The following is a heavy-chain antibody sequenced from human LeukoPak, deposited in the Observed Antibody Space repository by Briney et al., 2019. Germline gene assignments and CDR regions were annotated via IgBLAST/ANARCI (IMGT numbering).Heavy chain of an antibody. CDR2: IYHSGST. CDR1: GGSISSGGYS. V-gene: IGHV4-30-2*01. D-gene: IGHD3-10*01. Sequence: SQTLSLTCAVSGGSISSGGYSWSWIRQPPGKGLEWLGYIYHSGSTYYNPSLKSRVTISVDRSKNQFSLKLSSVTAADTAVYYCARGITMVRGVIRHYYYYGMDVWGKGTTVTVSS. CDR3: ARGITMVRGVIRHYYYYGMDV. J-gene: IGHJ6*04.